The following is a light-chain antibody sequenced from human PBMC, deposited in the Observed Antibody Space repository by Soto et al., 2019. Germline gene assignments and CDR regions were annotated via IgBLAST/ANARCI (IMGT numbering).Light chain of an antibody. CDR3: KQYGSSPPYT. J-gene: IGKJ2*01. Sequence: EIVLTQSPGTLSLSPGERATLSCRASQSVSSSYLAWYQQKPGQAPRLLIYGASSRATGIPDRFSGSGSGIDFTLTIGRLEHEDFAVYYCKQYGSSPPYTFGQGTKLEIK. CDR1: QSVSSSY. V-gene: IGKV3-20*01. CDR2: GAS.